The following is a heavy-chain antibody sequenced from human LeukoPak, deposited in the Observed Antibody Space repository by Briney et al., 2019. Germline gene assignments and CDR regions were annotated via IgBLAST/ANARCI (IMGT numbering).Heavy chain of an antibody. V-gene: IGHV3-21*01. J-gene: IGHJ4*02. CDR1: GFMFDTYT. CDR2: IRSSSSYM. CDR3: VRDLGHSYGYGLDY. D-gene: IGHD5-18*01. Sequence: PGGSLRLSCAASGFMFDTYTMNWVRQAPGKGLEWVSSIRSSSSYMYSADSVKGRFTVSRDNAKKSLYLQMNSLRAEDTAVYYCVRDLGHSYGYGLDYWGRGTLVTVSA.